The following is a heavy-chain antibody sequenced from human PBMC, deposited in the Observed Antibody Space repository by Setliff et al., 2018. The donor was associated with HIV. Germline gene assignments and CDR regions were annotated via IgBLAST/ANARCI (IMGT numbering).Heavy chain of an antibody. J-gene: IGHJ3*02. V-gene: IGHV7-4-1*02. Sequence: ASVKVSCKTSGYIFSNYGISWVRQAPGQGLEWMGWINTNTGNPTYAQGFTGRFVFSLDTSVSTAYLQISSLKAEDTAVYYCARDYDPGILRYFDRYPDAFDIRGQGTMVPVSS. CDR3: ARDYDPGILRYFDRYPDAFDI. D-gene: IGHD3-9*01. CDR1: GYIFSNYG. CDR2: INTNTGNP.